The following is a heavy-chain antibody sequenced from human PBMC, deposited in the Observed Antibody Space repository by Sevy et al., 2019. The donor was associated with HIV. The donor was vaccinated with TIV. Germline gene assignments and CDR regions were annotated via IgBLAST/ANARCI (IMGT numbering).Heavy chain of an antibody. J-gene: IGHJ6*02. V-gene: IGHV3-30*03. CDR1: GFSFSYYG. Sequence: GGSLRLSCIGSGFSFSYYGIHWVRQSPGKGLDWVALISHDGINEYYADSVKGRFTISRDNSKNTVYLEMNSLINEDTAIYLCATAYSGSYSHSYLYALDVWGQGTTVTVSS. CDR3: ATAYSGSYSHSYLYALDV. CDR2: ISHDGINE. D-gene: IGHD1-26*01.